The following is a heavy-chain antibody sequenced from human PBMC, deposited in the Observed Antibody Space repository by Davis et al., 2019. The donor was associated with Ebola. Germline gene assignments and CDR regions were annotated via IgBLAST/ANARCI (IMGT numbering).Heavy chain of an antibody. J-gene: IGHJ6*02. CDR2: IYYSGST. CDR3: ARHNGIVVVPAAIRYYYGMDV. CDR1: GGSISSSSYY. D-gene: IGHD2-2*01. V-gene: IGHV4-39*01. Sequence: MPSETLSLTCTVSGGSISSSSYYWGWIRQPPGKGLEWIGSIYYSGSTYYNPSLKSRVTISVDTSKNQFSLKLSSVTAADTAVYYCARHNGIVVVPAAIRYYYGMDVWGQGTTVTVSS.